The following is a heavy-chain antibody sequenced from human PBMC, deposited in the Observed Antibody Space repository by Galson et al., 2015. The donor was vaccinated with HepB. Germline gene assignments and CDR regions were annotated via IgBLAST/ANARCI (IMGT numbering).Heavy chain of an antibody. J-gene: IGHJ6*02. CDR2: IKQDGSEK. CDR1: GFTFSSYW. CDR3: ATTRTGDEYYGMDV. Sequence: SLRLSCAASGFTFSSYWMSWVRQAPGKGLEWVANIKQDGSEKYYVDSVKGRFTISRDNAKNSLYLQMNSLRAEDTAVYYCATTRTGDEYYGMDVWGQGTTVTVSS. V-gene: IGHV3-7*01. D-gene: IGHD7-27*01.